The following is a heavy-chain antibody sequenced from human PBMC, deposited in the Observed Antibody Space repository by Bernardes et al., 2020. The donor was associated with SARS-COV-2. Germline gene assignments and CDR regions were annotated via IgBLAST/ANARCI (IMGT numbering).Heavy chain of an antibody. V-gene: IGHV1-69*13. D-gene: IGHD1-7*01. CDR1: GATFSNYA. Sequence: SVKVSCKASGATFSNYAISWVRQAPGQGLEWMGGIIPIFGTVNYAQKFQGRVTIIADESTTTAYMELSSLRSEDTAVYYCAREDSELYEGGNWFDPWGQGTLVIVSS. CDR2: IIPIFGTV. CDR3: AREDSELYEGGNWFDP. J-gene: IGHJ5*02.